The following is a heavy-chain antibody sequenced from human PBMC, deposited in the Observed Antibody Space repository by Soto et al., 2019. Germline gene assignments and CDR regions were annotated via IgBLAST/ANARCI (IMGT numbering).Heavy chain of an antibody. CDR1: GYSFSSHA. CDR2: IIPVFGTP. Sequence: QVQLEQSGSEVKKSGSSVKVSCKASGYSFSSHAITWVRQAPGQGLEWMGGIIPVFGTPSYAQKFQGRVTSSSDKFTNPCYLELRSLRSEDTAVYYCARGGALSTSWYWGDGLDSWGQGTQVTVSS. J-gene: IGHJ4*02. CDR3: ARGGALSTSWYWGDGLDS. V-gene: IGHV1-69*06. D-gene: IGHD6-13*01.